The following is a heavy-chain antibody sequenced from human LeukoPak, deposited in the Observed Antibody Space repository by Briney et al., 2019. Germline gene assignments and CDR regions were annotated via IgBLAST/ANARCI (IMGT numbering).Heavy chain of an antibody. CDR1: GYPLTEFP. J-gene: IGHJ3*01. Sequence: ASVKVSCKVSGYPLTEFPIHWVRQAPGKGLEWLGSFNPEDGETIYAQRFQGRVSMTEDTSSDTVYMKLSSLRSEDTATYYCGTDMFFRYGYNYPEDVFDLWGQGTMVTVSS. CDR2: FNPEDGET. D-gene: IGHD5-24*01. CDR3: GTDMFFRYGYNYPEDVFDL. V-gene: IGHV1-24*01.